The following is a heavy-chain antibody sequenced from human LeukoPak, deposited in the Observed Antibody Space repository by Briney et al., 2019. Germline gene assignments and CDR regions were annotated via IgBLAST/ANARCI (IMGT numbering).Heavy chain of an antibody. CDR3: ARVPGYDSSGSFDY. D-gene: IGHD3-22*01. CDR1: GFSFSSYA. V-gene: IGHV3-30-3*01. J-gene: IGHJ4*02. CDR2: ISYNGINK. Sequence: GGSLRLSCAASGFSFSSYAMHWVRQAPGKGLEWVSVISYNGINKYYADSVKGRFTISRDNSKNTLYLQMNSLRAGDTAVYYCARVPGYDSSGSFDYWGQGTLVTVSS.